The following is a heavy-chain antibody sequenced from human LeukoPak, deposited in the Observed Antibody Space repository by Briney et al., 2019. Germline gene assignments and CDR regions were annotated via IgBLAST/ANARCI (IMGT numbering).Heavy chain of an antibody. Sequence: GGSLRLSCAASGFTFSSYAMTWVRQAPGKGLEWVSAISGGGDSTHNADSVKGRFTISRDNSKNTLNLQMNSLRAEDTAVYYCAKSSDGYNILDYWGQGTLVTVSS. CDR1: GFTFSSYA. CDR2: ISGGGDST. CDR3: AKSSDGYNILDY. V-gene: IGHV3-23*01. J-gene: IGHJ4*02. D-gene: IGHD5-24*01.